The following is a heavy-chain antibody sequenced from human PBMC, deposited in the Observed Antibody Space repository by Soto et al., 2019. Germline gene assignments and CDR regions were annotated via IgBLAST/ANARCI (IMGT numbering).Heavy chain of an antibody. CDR1: GGSISSGGYY. CDR2: IYHSGST. Sequence: SETLSLTCTVSGGSISSGGYYWSWIRQHPGRGVGWIGYIYHSGSTNYNPSLKSRVTISVDKSKNQFSLKLSSVTAADTAVYYCARGFSVYYGSGSYYNDYYYYYGMDVWGQGTTVTVSS. V-gene: IGHV4-31*03. J-gene: IGHJ6*02. CDR3: ARGFSVYYGSGSYYNDYYYYYGMDV. D-gene: IGHD3-10*01.